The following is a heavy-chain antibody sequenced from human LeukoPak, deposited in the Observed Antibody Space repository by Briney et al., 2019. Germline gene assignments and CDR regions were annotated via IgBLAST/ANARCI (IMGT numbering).Heavy chain of an antibody. J-gene: IGHJ6*03. CDR1: GYTFTSYG. CDR3: ARSYGDYGNHYYYMDV. D-gene: IGHD4-17*01. Sequence: ASVKVSCKASGYTFTSYGISWVRQAPGQGLEWMGRINPNSGATNYAQKFQGRVTMTRDTSISTAYMELSRLRSDDTAVYYCARSYGDYGNHYYYMDVWGKGTTVTVSS. V-gene: IGHV1-2*06. CDR2: INPNSGAT.